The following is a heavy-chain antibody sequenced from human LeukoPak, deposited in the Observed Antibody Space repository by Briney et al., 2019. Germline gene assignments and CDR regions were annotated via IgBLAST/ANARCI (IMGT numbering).Heavy chain of an antibody. Sequence: GGSLRLSCAASGFTFSSYSMNWVRQAPGKGLEWVSSISSSSSYIYYADSVKGRFTISRDNAKNSLYLQMNSLRAEDTAVYYCVKERGSGSYYNEHYFDYWGQGTLVTVSS. V-gene: IGHV3-21*04. CDR2: ISSSSSYI. D-gene: IGHD3-10*01. CDR3: VKERGSGSYYNEHYFDY. CDR1: GFTFSSYS. J-gene: IGHJ4*02.